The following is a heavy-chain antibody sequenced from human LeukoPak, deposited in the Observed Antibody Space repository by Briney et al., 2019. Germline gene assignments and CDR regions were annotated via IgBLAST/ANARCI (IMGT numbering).Heavy chain of an antibody. Sequence: PSETLSLTCDVSGYSISSGYWWSWVRQSPGKGLEWIGEIHHSERTNYNPSLKSRATISVDKSKNQFSLKLSSVTAADTAVYFCAGDYGDYYFDYWGQGTLVTVSS. CDR2: IHHSERT. D-gene: IGHD4-17*01. CDR3: AGDYGDYYFDY. J-gene: IGHJ4*02. CDR1: GYSISSGYW. V-gene: IGHV4-4*02.